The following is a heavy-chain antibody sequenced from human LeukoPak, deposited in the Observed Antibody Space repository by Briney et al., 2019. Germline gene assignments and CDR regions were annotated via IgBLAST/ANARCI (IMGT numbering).Heavy chain of an antibody. Sequence: PSETLSLTCAVYGGSFSGYYWSWIRQPPGKGLEWIGEINHSGSTNYNPSLKSRVTISVDTSKNQFSLKLSPVTAADTAVYYCAREGGGPTYFDWLLHWFDPWGQGTLVTVSS. J-gene: IGHJ5*02. CDR3: AREGGGPTYFDWLLHWFDP. CDR2: INHSGST. CDR1: GGSFSGYY. V-gene: IGHV4-34*01. D-gene: IGHD3-9*01.